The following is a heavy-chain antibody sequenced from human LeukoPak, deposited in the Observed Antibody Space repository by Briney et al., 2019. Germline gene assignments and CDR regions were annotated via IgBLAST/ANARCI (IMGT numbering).Heavy chain of an antibody. Sequence: GESLKNSCKASGYSFTSYWIAWVRQMPGKGLEYMGFIYPGGSDTRCSPSFEGQVTISADKSITTAYLQWSSLKASDTAIYYCARHVTYSSTSSYFDYWGQGTLVTVSS. V-gene: IGHV5-51*01. CDR2: IYPGGSDT. J-gene: IGHJ4*02. CDR1: GYSFTSYW. D-gene: IGHD6-6*01. CDR3: ARHVTYSSTSSYFDY.